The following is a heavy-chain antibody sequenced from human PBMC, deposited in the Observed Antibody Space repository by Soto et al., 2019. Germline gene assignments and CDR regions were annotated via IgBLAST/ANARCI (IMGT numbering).Heavy chain of an antibody. D-gene: IGHD2-15*01. V-gene: IGHV3-23*01. CDR3: AKGSTVVVVAATYY. CDR1: GFTFSSDA. Sequence: GGSLRLSCAASGFTFSSDAMSWVRQAPGKGLEWVSAISGSGGSTYYADSVKGRFTISRDNSKNTLYLQMNSLRAEDTAVYYCAKGSTVVVVAATYYWGQGTLVTVS. CDR2: ISGSGGST. J-gene: IGHJ4*02.